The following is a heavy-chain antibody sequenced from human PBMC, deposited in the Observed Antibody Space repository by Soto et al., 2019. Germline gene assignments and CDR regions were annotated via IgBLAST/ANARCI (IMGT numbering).Heavy chain of an antibody. Sequence: QITLKESGPTLVKPTQTLTLTCTFSGFSLSTSGVGVGWIRQPPGKALEWLALIYWDDDKRYSPSLKSRLTITKDTSKNQVVLTMTNMDPVDTATYYCAHRRQLWLEGWFDPWGQGTLVTVSS. CDR1: GFSLSTSGVG. CDR3: AHRRQLWLEGWFDP. D-gene: IGHD5-18*01. V-gene: IGHV2-5*02. CDR2: IYWDDDK. J-gene: IGHJ5*02.